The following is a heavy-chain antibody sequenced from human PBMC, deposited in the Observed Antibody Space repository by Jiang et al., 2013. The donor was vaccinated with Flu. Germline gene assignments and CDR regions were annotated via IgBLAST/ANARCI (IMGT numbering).Heavy chain of an antibody. CDR1: GYTFSNSW. J-gene: IGHJ3*02. CDR2: IYPRDSDT. Sequence: GAEVKKPGESLKISCKASGYTFSNSWIAWVRQMPGKGLEWMGIIYPRDSDTRYSPSFQGQVTISADKSISTAYLQWSSLKASDTAMYYCAAPTVTTFHDAFDIWGQGTMVTVSS. V-gene: IGHV5-51*01. CDR3: AAPTVTTFHDAFDI. D-gene: IGHD4-17*01.